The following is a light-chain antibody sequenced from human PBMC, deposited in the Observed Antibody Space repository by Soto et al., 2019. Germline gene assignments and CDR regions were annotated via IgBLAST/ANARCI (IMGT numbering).Light chain of an antibody. J-gene: IGLJ2*01. CDR1: SSDVGSYHL. CDR3: CSYAGSDTLV. Sequence: QSVLTQPASVSGSPGQSITISCTGTSSDVGSYHLVSWYQQHPGKAPKLMIYEGSKRPSGISNRFSGSKSGNTASLTISGLQAEDEADYYCCSYAGSDTLVFGGGTKVTVL. CDR2: EGS. V-gene: IGLV2-23*01.